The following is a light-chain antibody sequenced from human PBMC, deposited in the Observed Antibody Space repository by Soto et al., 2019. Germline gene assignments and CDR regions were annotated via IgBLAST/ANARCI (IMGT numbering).Light chain of an antibody. CDR1: QSVSSY. Sequence: ESVLTQSPATLSLSPGERATLSCRASQSVSSYLAWYQQKPGQAPRRLIYDASTRATGIPARFSGSGSGTDFTLTISSLEPEDFAVYYCQQRSNWPRTFGPGTKVDIK. CDR3: QQRSNWPRT. J-gene: IGKJ3*01. V-gene: IGKV3-11*01. CDR2: DAS.